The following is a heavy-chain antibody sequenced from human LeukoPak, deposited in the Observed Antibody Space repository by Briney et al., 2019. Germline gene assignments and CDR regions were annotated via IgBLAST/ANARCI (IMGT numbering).Heavy chain of an antibody. D-gene: IGHD2-21*01. Sequence: GESLKISCKGTGYSFTNFWIGWVRQPPGKGLEYLGVISPSDSDTRYNPSFEGQVSISADKSLTSAYLQRNTLKASDTAIYFCARRTEGAGGGWFFDHWGQGTLVTVSS. CDR3: ARRTEGAGGGWFFDH. J-gene: IGHJ4*02. CDR1: GYSFTNFW. CDR2: ISPSDSDT. V-gene: IGHV5-51*01.